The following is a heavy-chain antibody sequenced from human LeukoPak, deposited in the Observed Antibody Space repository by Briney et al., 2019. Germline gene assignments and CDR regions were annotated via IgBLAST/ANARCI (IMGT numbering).Heavy chain of an antibody. CDR1: GGSFSGYY. Sequence: PSETLSLTCAVYGGSFSGYYWSWIRQPPGKGLEWIGEINHSGSTNYNPSLKSRVTISVDTSKNQFSLKLSSVTAADTAVYYCARGVYCTNGVCFEKTSSFDYWGQGTLVTVSS. CDR2: INHSGST. J-gene: IGHJ4*02. V-gene: IGHV4-34*01. D-gene: IGHD2-8*01. CDR3: ARGVYCTNGVCFEKTSSFDY.